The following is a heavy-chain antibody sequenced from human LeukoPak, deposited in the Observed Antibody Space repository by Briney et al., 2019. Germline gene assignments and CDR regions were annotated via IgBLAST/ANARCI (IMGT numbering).Heavy chain of an antibody. CDR3: ARWDSDYYYYHSLDV. J-gene: IGHJ6*02. V-gene: IGHV1-2*02. CDR2: MNPNSGDT. CDR1: GFTFTGYY. Sequence: ASVKVSCKASGFTFTGYYTHWMRQAPGQGLEWMGWMNPNSGDTLYAPKFQGRVTMTRDTSLSTAYMELHRLTSDDSAIYYCARWDSDYYYYHSLDVWGQGTAVTVSS. D-gene: IGHD1-26*01.